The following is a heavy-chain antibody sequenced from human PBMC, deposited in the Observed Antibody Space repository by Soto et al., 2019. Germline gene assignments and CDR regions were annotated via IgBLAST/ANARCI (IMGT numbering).Heavy chain of an antibody. CDR2: VLPFLDIT. D-gene: IGHD6-13*01. CDR3: ARDRDNSNWPNFDS. J-gene: IGHJ4*02. V-gene: IGHV1-69*02. Sequence: QVQLVQSGSEMKKPGSSVRVSCKTSGDTFSIYTISWVRQAPGQGLEWMGRVLPFLDITSYSQRFQGRVTITADRSTTTAYMELTSLRSQDTADYYCARDRDNSNWPNFDSWGQGTLLTVSS. CDR1: GDTFSIYT.